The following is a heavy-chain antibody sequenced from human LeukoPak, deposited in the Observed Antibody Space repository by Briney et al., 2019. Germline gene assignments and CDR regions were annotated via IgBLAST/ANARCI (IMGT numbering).Heavy chain of an antibody. V-gene: IGHV3-21*01. CDR1: GFTFSSYS. D-gene: IGHD3-10*01. CDR3: ARGTHGSGPMDV. CDR2: ISSSSSYI. Sequence: GGSLRLSCAASGFTFSSYSMNWVRQAAGKGLEWVSSISSSSSYIYYSDSVKGPFTISRDNAKNSLYLQMNSLRAEDTAVYYCARGTHGSGPMDVWGQGTTVTVSS. J-gene: IGHJ6*02.